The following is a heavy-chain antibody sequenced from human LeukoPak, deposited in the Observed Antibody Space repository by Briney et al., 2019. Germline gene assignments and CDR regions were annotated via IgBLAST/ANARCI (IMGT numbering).Heavy chain of an antibody. CDR2: ISGSGGST. J-gene: IGHJ3*02. D-gene: IGHD3-9*01. CDR1: GFTFSSYA. CDR3: AKTPHYDILTGLPHDAFDI. V-gene: IGHV3-23*01. Sequence: PGGSLRLSCAASGFTFSSYAMSWVRQAPGKGLEWVSAISGSGGSTYYADSVKGRFTISRDNSKNTLYLQMNSLRAEDTAVYYCAKTPHYDILTGLPHDAFDIWGQGTMVTVSS.